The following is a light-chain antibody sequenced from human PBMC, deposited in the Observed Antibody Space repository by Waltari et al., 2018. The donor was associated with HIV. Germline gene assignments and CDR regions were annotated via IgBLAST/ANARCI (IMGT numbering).Light chain of an antibody. CDR3: QQTYSAPWT. Sequence: DIQMTQSPSSLSASVGDRVVVTCRANQTISKFLNWYQHKPGKAPNLLISSASNLHGGVPSRFGDSGSGTDFALTITSLQPEDFALYYCQQTYSAPWTFGQGTKIDIK. J-gene: IGKJ1*01. CDR1: QTISKF. CDR2: SAS. V-gene: IGKV1-39*01.